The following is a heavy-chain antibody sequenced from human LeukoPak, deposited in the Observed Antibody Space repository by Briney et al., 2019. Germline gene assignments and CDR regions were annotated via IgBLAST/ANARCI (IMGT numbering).Heavy chain of an antibody. CDR2: IFTGSLDGRT. J-gene: IGHJ5*02. CDR3: ATRGA. Sequence: GGSLRLSCAASGFVLTSDFMTWVRQAPGKGLEWLSIIFTGSLDGRTAHADSVKGRFTISRDNYANTLYLQMDSLRTEDTATYYCATRGAWGPGTLVTVSS. V-gene: IGHV3-53*01. CDR1: GFVLTSDF.